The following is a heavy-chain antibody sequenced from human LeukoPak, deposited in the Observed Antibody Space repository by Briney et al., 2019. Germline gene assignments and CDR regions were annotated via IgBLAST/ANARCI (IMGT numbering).Heavy chain of an antibody. D-gene: IGHD3-22*01. CDR1: GFTVSSNC. CDR3: ARDLHLYYYDSSGYYSDY. J-gene: IGHJ4*02. Sequence: GGSLRLSCAASGFTVSSNCMSWVRQAPGKGLEWVSVIYSGGSTYYADSVKGRFTISRDNSKNTLCLQMNSLRAEDTAVYYCARDLHLYYYDSSGYYSDYWGQGTLVTVSS. V-gene: IGHV3-66*01. CDR2: IYSGGST.